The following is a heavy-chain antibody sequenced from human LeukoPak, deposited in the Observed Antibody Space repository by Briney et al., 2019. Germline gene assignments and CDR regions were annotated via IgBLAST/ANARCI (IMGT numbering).Heavy chain of an antibody. D-gene: IGHD6-13*01. Sequence: ASVKVSCKASGYTFTGYYMHWVRQAPGQGLEWMGWINPNSGGTNYAQKFQGRVTMTRDTSISTAYMELSRLRSDDTAVYYCARDLYSSSWYAIHPLFDPWGQGTLVTVPS. CDR3: ARDLYSSSWYAIHPLFDP. V-gene: IGHV1-2*02. CDR2: INPNSGGT. J-gene: IGHJ5*02. CDR1: GYTFTGYY.